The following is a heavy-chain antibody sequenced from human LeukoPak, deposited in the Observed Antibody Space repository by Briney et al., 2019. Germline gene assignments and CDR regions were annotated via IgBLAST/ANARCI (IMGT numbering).Heavy chain of an antibody. V-gene: IGHV4-4*07. D-gene: IGHD3-9*01. J-gene: IGHJ4*02. Sequence: SETLSLTCTVSDGSISSYYWSWIRQPAGKGLEWIGRIYTSGSTNYNPSLKSRVTMSVDTSKNQFSLKLSSVTAADTAVYYCARTNYDILTGYGHGYFDYWGQGTLVTVSS. CDR1: DGSISSYY. CDR2: IYTSGST. CDR3: ARTNYDILTGYGHGYFDY.